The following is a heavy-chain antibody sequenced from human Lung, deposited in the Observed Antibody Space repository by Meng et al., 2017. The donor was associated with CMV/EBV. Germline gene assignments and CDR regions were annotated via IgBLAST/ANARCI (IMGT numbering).Heavy chain of an antibody. CDR3: VKDFPGDCYPLCYYFSHGMDV. CDR2: IRYDEKTK. J-gene: IGHJ6*02. D-gene: IGHD2-21*01. Sequence: GGSXRLXXAASGFNFRIYGMNWVRQLPGKGLEWVAFIRYDEKTKYYADSVKGRFTISRDNSKNTLYMQMNILRAEDTAVYYCVKDFPGDCYPLCYYFSHGMDVXGQGXTVTVSS. V-gene: IGHV3-30*02. CDR1: GFNFRIYG.